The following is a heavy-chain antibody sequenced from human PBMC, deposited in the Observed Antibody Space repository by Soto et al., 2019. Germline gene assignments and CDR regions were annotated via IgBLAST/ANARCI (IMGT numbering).Heavy chain of an antibody. CDR2: IRSKANSYAT. Sequence: EVQLVESGGGLVQPGGSLKLSCAASGFTFSGSAMHWVRQASGKGLEWVGRIRSKANSYATAYAASVKGRFTISRDDSKNTAYLQMNRLKTEDTAVYYCSAGTTDKVYWGQGTLVTVSS. D-gene: IGHD1-7*01. CDR3: SAGTTDKVY. V-gene: IGHV3-73*01. CDR1: GFTFSGSA. J-gene: IGHJ4*02.